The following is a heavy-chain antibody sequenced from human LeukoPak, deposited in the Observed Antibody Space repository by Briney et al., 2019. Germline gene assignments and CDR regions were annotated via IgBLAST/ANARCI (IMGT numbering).Heavy chain of an antibody. CDR1: GGSFSGYY. D-gene: IGHD2-15*01. V-gene: IGHV4-34*01. CDR2: INHSGST. Sequence: PSETLSLTCAVYGGSFSGYYWSWIRQPPGKGLEWIGEINHSGSTNYNPSLKSRVTISVDTSKNQFSLKLSSVTAADTAVYYCARGRQRCSGGSCYSNYYYGMEVWGKGTAVSVSS. CDR3: ARGRQRCSGGSCYSNYYYGMEV. J-gene: IGHJ6*04.